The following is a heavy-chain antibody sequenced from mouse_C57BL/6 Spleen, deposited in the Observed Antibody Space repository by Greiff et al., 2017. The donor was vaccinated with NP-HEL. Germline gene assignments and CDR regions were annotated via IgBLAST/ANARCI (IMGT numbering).Heavy chain of an antibody. D-gene: IGHD1-1*01. Sequence: VKLQQPGAELVRPGSSVKLSCKASGYTFTSYWMHWVKQRPIQGLEWIGNIDPSDSETHYNQKFKDKATLTVDKSSSTAYMQLSSLTSEDSAVYYCAGGYGSSYQFAYWGQGTLVTVSA. CDR2: IDPSDSET. V-gene: IGHV1-52*01. CDR3: AGGYGSSYQFAY. CDR1: GYTFTSYW. J-gene: IGHJ3*01.